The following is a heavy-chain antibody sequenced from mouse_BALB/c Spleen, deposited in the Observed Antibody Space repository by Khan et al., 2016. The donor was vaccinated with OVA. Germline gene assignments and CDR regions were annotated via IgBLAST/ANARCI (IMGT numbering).Heavy chain of an antibody. Sequence: VQLKQSGPGLVQPSQSLSITCTVSGFSLNNYSVHWVRQSPGKGLEWLGVIWSAGSTDYNAAFISRLTISKDISRSQVFFKMNSLQPNDTAIYYCARSGYDYGRGALFAYWGQGTLVTVSA. J-gene: IGHJ3*01. D-gene: IGHD2-4*01. CDR2: IWSAGST. V-gene: IGHV2-2*02. CDR3: ARSGYDYGRGALFAY. CDR1: GFSLNNYS.